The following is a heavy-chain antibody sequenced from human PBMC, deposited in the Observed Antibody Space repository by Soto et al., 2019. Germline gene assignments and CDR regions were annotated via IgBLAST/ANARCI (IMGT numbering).Heavy chain of an antibody. CDR1: GYRLAELS. D-gene: IGHD2-15*01. J-gene: IGHJ4*02. Sequence: ASVKVSCKVSGYRLAELSMHWVRYAPGKGLEWMGGFDTEDGETISAQKFQGRVTMTEDTSTDTAYMELSSIISEETAVYSCATGMGYCSGGSCYYALDYWGQGTLVTVSS. CDR2: FDTEDGET. CDR3: ATGMGYCSGGSCYYALDY. V-gene: IGHV1-24*01.